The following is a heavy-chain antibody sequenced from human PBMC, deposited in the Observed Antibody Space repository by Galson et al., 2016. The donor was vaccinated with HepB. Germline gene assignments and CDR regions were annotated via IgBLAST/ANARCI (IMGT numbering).Heavy chain of an antibody. J-gene: IGHJ3*02. CDR3: VKDRAGFYAFDI. Sequence: LRLSCAASGFTFSKYAMHWVRQAPGKGLEYVSGINDNGSRKHYGDSVKGRCTISRDDSKNTVYVQMNSLTTEDTAVYYCVKDRAGFYAFDIWGQGTMVTVSS. V-gene: IGHV3-64*05. CDR1: GFTFSKYA. D-gene: IGHD6-19*01. CDR2: INDNGSRK.